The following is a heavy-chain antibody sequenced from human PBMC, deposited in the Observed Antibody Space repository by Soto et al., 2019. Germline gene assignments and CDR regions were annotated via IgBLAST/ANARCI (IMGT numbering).Heavy chain of an antibody. D-gene: IGHD2-2*01. CDR3: VRASMPKAHFDS. CDR2: MHTSGST. CDR1: GGSIRGYY. J-gene: IGHJ4*02. V-gene: IGHV4-4*07. Sequence: SETLSLTCTVSGGSIRGYYWSWIRQSAGMGLEWIGRMHTSGSTNYNPSLKSRVTFSVDMSKNQISLKLTSVTAADTALYYCVRASMPKAHFDSWGQGTRVTVSS.